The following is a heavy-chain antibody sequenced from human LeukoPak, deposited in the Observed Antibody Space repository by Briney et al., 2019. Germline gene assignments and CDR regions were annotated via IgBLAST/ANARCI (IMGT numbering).Heavy chain of an antibody. CDR1: GYTFTSYD. CDR3: ARGRFAIFGVVMDYYYGMDV. J-gene: IGHJ6*02. CDR2: MNPNSGNT. V-gene: IGHV1-8*01. Sequence: GASVKVSCKASGYTFTSYDINWVRQATGQGLEWMRWMNPNSGNTGYAQKFQGRVTMTRNTSISTAYMELNSLRSEDTAVYYCARGRFAIFGVVMDYYYGMDVWGQGTTVTVSS. D-gene: IGHD3-3*01.